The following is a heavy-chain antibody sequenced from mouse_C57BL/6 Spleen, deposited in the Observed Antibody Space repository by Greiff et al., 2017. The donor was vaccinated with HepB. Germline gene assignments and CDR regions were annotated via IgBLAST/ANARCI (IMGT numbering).Heavy chain of an antibody. D-gene: IGHD1-1*01. Sequence: QVQLQQPGAELVRPGSSVKLSCKASGYTFTSYWLHWVKQRPIQGLEWIGNIDPSDSETHYNQKFKDKATLTVDKSSSTAYMQLSSLTSEDSAVYYCARSNFYYGSSYWYFDVWGTGTTVNVSS. J-gene: IGHJ1*03. CDR2: IDPSDSET. CDR1: GYTFTSYW. CDR3: ARSNFYYGSSYWYFDV. V-gene: IGHV1-52*01.